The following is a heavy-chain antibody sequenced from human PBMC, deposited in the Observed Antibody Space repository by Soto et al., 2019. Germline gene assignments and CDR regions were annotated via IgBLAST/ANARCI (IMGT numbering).Heavy chain of an antibody. V-gene: IGHV1-18*04. CDR3: ARESGGGGYSYGLYYFDY. CDR1: GYTFTSYG. J-gene: IGHJ4*02. CDR2: ISAYNGNT. Sequence: QVQLVQSGAEVKKPGASVKVSCKASGYTFTSYGISWVRQAPGLGLEWMGWISAYNGNTNYAQKLQGRVTMTTDTSTSTAYMELRSLRSDDTAVYYCARESGGGGYSYGLYYFDYWGQGTLVTVSS. D-gene: IGHD5-18*01.